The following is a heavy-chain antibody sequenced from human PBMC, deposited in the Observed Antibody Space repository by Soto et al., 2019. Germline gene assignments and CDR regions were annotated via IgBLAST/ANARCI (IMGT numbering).Heavy chain of an antibody. CDR2: ISSSSSYT. CDR1: GFTFSSYA. V-gene: IGHV3-21*05. Sequence: GGSLRLSCAASGFTFSSYAMSWVRQAPGKGLEWVSYISSSSSYTNYADSVKGRFTISRDNAKNSLYLQMNSLRAEDTAVYYCARGTHYDFWSGPFDYWGQGTLVNVSS. CDR3: ARGTHYDFWSGPFDY. D-gene: IGHD3-3*01. J-gene: IGHJ4*02.